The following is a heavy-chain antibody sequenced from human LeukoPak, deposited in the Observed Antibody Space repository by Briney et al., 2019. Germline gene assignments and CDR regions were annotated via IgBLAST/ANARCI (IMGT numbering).Heavy chain of an antibody. D-gene: IGHD6-13*01. CDR2: ITPSSSYI. CDR1: GFTLSSYS. V-gene: IGHV3-21*01. CDR3: ARMVRGAAGTVDFDC. Sequence: KAGGSLRLSCAASGFTLSSYSMTWVRQAPGKGLEWVSSITPSSSYIYYGDSVKGRFTISRDNAKNSLYLQMNSLRAEDTAVYYCARMVRGAAGTVDFDCWGQGTLVTVSS. J-gene: IGHJ4*02.